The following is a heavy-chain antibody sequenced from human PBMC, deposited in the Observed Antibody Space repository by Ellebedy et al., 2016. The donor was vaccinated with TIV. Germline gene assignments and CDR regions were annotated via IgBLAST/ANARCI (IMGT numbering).Heavy chain of an antibody. J-gene: IGHJ3*02. D-gene: IGHD3-22*01. V-gene: IGHV1-8*01. CDR2: MNPNSGNT. Sequence: AASVKVSCKASGYTFTSYDINWVRQATGQGLEWMGWMNPNSGNTGYAQKFQGRVTMTRNTSISTAYMELSSLRSEDTAVYYCARDPQYYYGSSGTHAFDIWGQGTMVTVSS. CDR3: ARDPQYYYGSSGTHAFDI. CDR1: GYTFTSYD.